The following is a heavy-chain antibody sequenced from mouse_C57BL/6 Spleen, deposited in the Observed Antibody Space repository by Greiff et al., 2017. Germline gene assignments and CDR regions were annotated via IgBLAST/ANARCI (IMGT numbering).Heavy chain of an antibody. D-gene: IGHD2-4*01. V-gene: IGHV5-17*01. J-gene: IGHJ2*01. CDR3: AKCDYEDFDY. CDR2: ISSGSSTN. CDR1: GFTFSDYG. Sequence: EVKLQESGAGLVKPGGSLKLSCAASGFTFSDYGMHWVRQAPEKGLEWVAYISSGSSTNYYAETVKGRFTISRDNAKNTLFLQMTSLRSEDTAMYYCAKCDYEDFDYWGQGTTLTVSS.